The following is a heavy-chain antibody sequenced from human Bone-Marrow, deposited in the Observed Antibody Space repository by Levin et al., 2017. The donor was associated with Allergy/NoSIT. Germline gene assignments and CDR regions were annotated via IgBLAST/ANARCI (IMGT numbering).Heavy chain of an antibody. CDR1: GASIRSGDFY. CDR3: ARVWIPDGSWSVDL. V-gene: IGHV4-30-4*01. Sequence: NPSETLSLTCTVSGASIRSGDFYWSWIRQPPGKGLEWIGYIYHSGSTYYNASLQSRLIISADTSKNLFSLNLTSVTAADTAAYFCARVWIPDGSWSVDLWGRGTLVTVSS. J-gene: IGHJ2*01. D-gene: IGHD5-18*01. CDR2: IYHSGST.